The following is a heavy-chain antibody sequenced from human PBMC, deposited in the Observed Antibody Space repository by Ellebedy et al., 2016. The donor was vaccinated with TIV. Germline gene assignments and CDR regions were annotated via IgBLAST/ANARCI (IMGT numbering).Heavy chain of an antibody. J-gene: IGHJ4*02. V-gene: IGHV3-23*01. CDR1: GFTFSSYA. CDR2: ISGSGGST. CDR3: AKLGTMVRGGDY. Sequence: GGSLRLXXAASGFTFSSYAMSWVRQAPGKGLEWVSAISGSGGSTYYADSVKGRFTISRDNSKNTLYLQMNSLRAEDTAVYYCAKLGTMVRGGDYWGQGTLVTVSS. D-gene: IGHD3-10*01.